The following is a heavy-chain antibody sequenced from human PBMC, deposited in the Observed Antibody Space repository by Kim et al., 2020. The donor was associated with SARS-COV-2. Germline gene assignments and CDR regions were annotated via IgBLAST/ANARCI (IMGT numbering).Heavy chain of an antibody. CDR3: ARDSDDGVVIYAFNI. CDR2: IDTISGTV. J-gene: IGHJ3*02. Sequence: SVKVSCKASGGSFYNYILNWVRQAPGQGLEWMGAIDTISGTVNYAQKFRGRVTIDADESTSTAYMELNSLRFDDTTLYYCARDSDDGVVIYAFNIWGQG. CDR1: GGSFYNYI. D-gene: IGHD3-3*01. V-gene: IGHV1-69*13.